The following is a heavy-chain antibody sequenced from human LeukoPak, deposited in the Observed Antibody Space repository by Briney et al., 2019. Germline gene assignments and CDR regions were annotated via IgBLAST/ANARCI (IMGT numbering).Heavy chain of an antibody. CDR3: ARGYGSGSYYFDY. CDR2: IYYSGST. J-gene: IGHJ4*02. V-gene: IGHV4-61*01. D-gene: IGHD3-10*01. CDR1: GGSVSSGSYY. Sequence: SETLSLTCTVSGGSVSSGSYYWSWIRQPPGKGLEWNGYIYYSGSTNYNPSLKSRVTISVDTSKNQFSLKLSSVTAADTAVYYCARGYGSGSYYFDYWGQGTLVTVSS.